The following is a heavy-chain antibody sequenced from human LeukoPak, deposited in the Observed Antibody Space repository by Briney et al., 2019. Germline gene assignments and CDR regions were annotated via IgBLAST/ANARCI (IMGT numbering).Heavy chain of an antibody. CDR2: ISAYNGNT. D-gene: IGHD1-26*01. CDR3: AREERSGSYYAFDI. CDR1: GYTFTSYG. Sequence: ASVKVSCKASGYTFTSYGISWVRQAPGQGLECMGWISAYNGNTNYAQKLQGRVTMTTDTSTSTAYMELRSLRSDDTAVYYCAREERSGSYYAFDIWGQGTMVTVSS. J-gene: IGHJ3*02. V-gene: IGHV1-18*01.